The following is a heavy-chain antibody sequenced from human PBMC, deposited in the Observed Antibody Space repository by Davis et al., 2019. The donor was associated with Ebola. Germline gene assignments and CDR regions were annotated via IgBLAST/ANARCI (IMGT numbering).Heavy chain of an antibody. J-gene: IGHJ6*02. CDR2: IYYNGST. Sequence: SETLSLTCTVSGGSISSYYWSWIRQPPGKGLEWIGYIYYNGSTNYNPSLKSRVTISVDTSKNQFSLKLSSVTAADTAVYYCASLDYYGMDVWGQGTTVTVSS. CDR3: ASLDYYGMDV. CDR1: GGSISSYY. V-gene: IGHV4-59*01.